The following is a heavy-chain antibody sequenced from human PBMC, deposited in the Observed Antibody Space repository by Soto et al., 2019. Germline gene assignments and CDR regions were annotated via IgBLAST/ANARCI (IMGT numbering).Heavy chain of an antibody. CDR3: ARDQSYYYDSSGSY. J-gene: IGHJ4*02. CDR1: GYTFTSYG. CDR2: ISAYNGNT. D-gene: IGHD3-22*01. Sequence: ASVKVSCQASGYTFTSYGISWVRQAPGQGLEWMGWISAYNGNTNYAQKLQGRVTMTTDTSTSTAYMELRSLRSDDTAVYYCARDQSYYYDSSGSYWGQGTLVTVSS. V-gene: IGHV1-18*01.